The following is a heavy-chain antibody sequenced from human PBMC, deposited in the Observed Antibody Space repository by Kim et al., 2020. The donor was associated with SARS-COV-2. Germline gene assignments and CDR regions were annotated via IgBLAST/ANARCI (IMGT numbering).Heavy chain of an antibody. CDR1: GFTFSSYS. CDR3: ARDQTTVTTNCGY. Sequence: GGSLRLSCAASGFTFSSYSMNWVRQAPGKGLEWVSSISSSSSYIYYADSVKGRFTISRDNAKNSLYLQMNSLRAEDTAVYYCARDQTTVTTNCGYWGQGTLLTVSS. D-gene: IGHD4-4*01. CDR2: ISSSSSYI. V-gene: IGHV3-21*01. J-gene: IGHJ4*02.